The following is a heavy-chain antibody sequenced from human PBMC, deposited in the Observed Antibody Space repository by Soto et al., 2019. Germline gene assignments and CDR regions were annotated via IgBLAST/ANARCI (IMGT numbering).Heavy chain of an antibody. CDR1: DGSVGSSTHY. D-gene: IGHD5-12*01. J-gene: IGHJ3*02. V-gene: IGHV4-39*01. CDR3: AKRYSGYDDAFDI. Sequence: SETLSLTCSVSDGSVGSSTHYWGWVRQPPGKGLEWIGSTYYSRATYYNPSLKSRVTISMDTSKNQFSLKLSSVTAADTAVYYCAKRYSGYDDAFDIWGQGTTVTVSS. CDR2: TYYSRAT.